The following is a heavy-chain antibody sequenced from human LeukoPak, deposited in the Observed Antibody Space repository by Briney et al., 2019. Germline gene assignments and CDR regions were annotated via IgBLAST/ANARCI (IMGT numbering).Heavy chain of an antibody. D-gene: IGHD1-14*01. Sequence: GASVKVSCKASGYTFTGYYMHWVRQAPGQGLEWMGGIIPIFGTANYAQKFQGRVTITADKSTSTAYMELSSLRSEDTAVYYCAREKESMTGWFDPWGQGTLVTVSS. CDR2: IIPIFGTA. CDR1: GYTFTGYY. CDR3: AREKESMTGWFDP. V-gene: IGHV1-69*06. J-gene: IGHJ5*02.